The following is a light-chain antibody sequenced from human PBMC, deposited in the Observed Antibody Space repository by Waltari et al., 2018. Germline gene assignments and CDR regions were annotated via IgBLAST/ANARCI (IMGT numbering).Light chain of an antibody. J-gene: IGLJ2*01. CDR1: SSNVGHNY. CDR3: GTWDNALTAVV. V-gene: IGLV1-51*02. Sequence: QSVLTQPPSVSAAPGQKVTIPCSGRSSNVGHNYVSWYQQLPGTAPKVLIYENTKPPSGIPDRFSGSQSGPSAALGISGVQAGGDAVYSCGTWDNALTAVVFGGGTKVTVL. CDR2: ENT.